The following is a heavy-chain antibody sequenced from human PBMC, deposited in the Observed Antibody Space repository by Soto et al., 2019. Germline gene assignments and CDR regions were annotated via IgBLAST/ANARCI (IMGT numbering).Heavy chain of an antibody. CDR1: GFTFSSYS. CDR3: AREVEAYLEWLSPFDY. V-gene: IGHV3-48*01. J-gene: IGHJ4*02. D-gene: IGHD3-3*01. CDR2: ISSSSSTI. Sequence: PGGSLRLSCAASGFTFSSYSMNWVRQAPGKGLEWVSYISSSSSTIYYADSVKGRFTISRDNAKNSLYLQMNSLRAEDTAVYYCAREVEAYLEWLSPFDYWGQGTLVTVSS.